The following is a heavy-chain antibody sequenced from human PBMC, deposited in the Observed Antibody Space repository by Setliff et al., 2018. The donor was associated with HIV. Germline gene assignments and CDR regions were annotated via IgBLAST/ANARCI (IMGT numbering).Heavy chain of an antibody. J-gene: IGHJ4*02. D-gene: IGHD3-10*01. CDR2: IYWNDDK. CDR1: GFSLSTSGVG. CDR3: ARGPESLTYFDN. Sequence: SGPTLVNPTQTLTLTCTFSGFSLSTSGVGVGWIRQPPGKALEWLALIYWNDDKRYSPSLKSRLTITKDTSKNQVVLTMTNMDPVDTATYYSARGPESLTYFDNLGPGILVTVSS. V-gene: IGHV2-5*01.